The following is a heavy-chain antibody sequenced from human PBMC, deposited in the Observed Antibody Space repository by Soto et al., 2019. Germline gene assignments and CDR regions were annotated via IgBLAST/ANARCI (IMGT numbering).Heavy chain of an antibody. CDR3: ATSYGSGYRAFDY. J-gene: IGHJ4*02. CDR1: GDTFSFYT. CDR2: INPILSMS. D-gene: IGHD3-10*01. Sequence: SVKVSCKASGDTFSFYTINWVRQAPGLGLEWVGRINPILSMSNYAQKFQGRVTMTADKSTSTAYMELRSLRFEDTAIYYCATSYGSGYRAFDYWGQGALVTVSS. V-gene: IGHV1-69*02.